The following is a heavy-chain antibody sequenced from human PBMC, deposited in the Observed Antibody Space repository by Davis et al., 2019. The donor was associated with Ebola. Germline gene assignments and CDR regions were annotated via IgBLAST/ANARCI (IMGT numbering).Heavy chain of an antibody. Sequence: ASVKVSCKASGYTFTSYGISWVRQAPGQGLEWMGWISAYNGNTNYAQKLQGRVTMTTDTSTSTAYMELRSLRSEDTAVYYCARDAGYGDYVGHDAFDIWGQGTMVTVSS. J-gene: IGHJ3*02. CDR3: ARDAGYGDYVGHDAFDI. CDR2: ISAYNGNT. CDR1: GYTFTSYG. V-gene: IGHV1-18*01. D-gene: IGHD4-17*01.